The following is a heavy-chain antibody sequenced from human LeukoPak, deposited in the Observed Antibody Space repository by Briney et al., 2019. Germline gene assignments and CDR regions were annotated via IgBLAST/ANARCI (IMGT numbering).Heavy chain of an antibody. CDR1: GFIVSDYY. J-gene: IGHJ5*02. V-gene: IGHV3-53*01. Sequence: GGSLRLSCAVSGFIVSDYYMSWVRQAPGKGLEWVSVIYSSGSAYYADSVKGRFTISRDNSKNTLYLQMNSLRAEDTAIYYCARGPSSDYGAWGQGTLVTGS. CDR2: IYSSGSA. CDR3: ARGPSSDYGA. D-gene: IGHD3-22*01.